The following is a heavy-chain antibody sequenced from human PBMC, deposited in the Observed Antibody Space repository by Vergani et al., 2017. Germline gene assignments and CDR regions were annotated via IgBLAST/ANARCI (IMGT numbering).Heavy chain of an antibody. CDR1: GYTFIDYY. V-gene: IGHV1-2*02. D-gene: IGHD6-19*01. CDR2: VNPTTGGT. Sequence: QVQLMESGAQVKKPGASVKVSCEASGYTFIDYYIHWIRQAPGPGFEWLGWVNPTTGGTHFAQKYQARLTLTRDTSINTAYMELSGLTADDTAIYLCARGGSVGQIHGFDFWGQGTLVSVSS. CDR3: ARGGSVGQIHGFDF. J-gene: IGHJ5*01.